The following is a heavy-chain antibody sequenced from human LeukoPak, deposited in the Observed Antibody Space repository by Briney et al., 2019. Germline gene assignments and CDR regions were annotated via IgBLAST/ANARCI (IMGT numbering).Heavy chain of an antibody. J-gene: IGHJ6*03. CDR3: ARCSPYCSSTSCYYYYYYMDV. D-gene: IGHD2-2*01. V-gene: IGHV3-7*01. CDR2: IKQDGSEK. CDR1: GGSISNCY. Sequence: ETLSLTCAVSGGSISNCYWSWVRQPPGKGLEWMANIKQDGSEKYYVDSVKGRFTISRDNAKNSLYLQMNSLRAEDTAVYYCARCSPYCSSTSCYYYYYYMDVWGKGTTVTISS.